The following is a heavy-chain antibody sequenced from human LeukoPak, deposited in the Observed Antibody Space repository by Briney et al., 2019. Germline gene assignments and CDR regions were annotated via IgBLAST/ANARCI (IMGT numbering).Heavy chain of an antibody. CDR1: GFTFSGSA. CDR2: IKSKTDGGTT. CDR3: TTDYRVEIWFGEFLYKGPEY. Sequence: GGSLRLSCAASGFTFSGSAMHWVRQAPGKGLEWVGRIKSKTDGGTTDYAAPVKGRFSISRDDSKNTLYLQMNRLKTEDTAVYYCTTDYRVEIWFGEFLYKGPEYWGQGTLVTVSS. J-gene: IGHJ4*02. D-gene: IGHD3-10*01. V-gene: IGHV3-15*01.